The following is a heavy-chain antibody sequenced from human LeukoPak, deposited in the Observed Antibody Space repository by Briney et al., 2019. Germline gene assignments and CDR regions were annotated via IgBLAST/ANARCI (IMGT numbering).Heavy chain of an antibody. J-gene: IGHJ1*01. D-gene: IGHD5-24*01. Sequence: SETLSLTCTVSGDSISTYYWSWIRQPPGKGLEWIGYKSDGGRDLYNPSLKSRVTISVDASEKQFSLSLRSVTAADTAMYYCARTTRVAPDGRAEYFQHWGQGTLVIVSS. CDR3: ARTTRVAPDGRAEYFQH. V-gene: IGHV4-59*01. CDR1: GDSISTYY. CDR2: KSDGGRD.